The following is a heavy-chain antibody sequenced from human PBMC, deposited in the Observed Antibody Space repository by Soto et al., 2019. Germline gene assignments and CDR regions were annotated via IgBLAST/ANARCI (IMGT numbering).Heavy chain of an antibody. CDR3: ARPPQSAHHDN. CDR2: VNAKTGHT. Sequence: ASVKVSCKASGYTFTDYYVHWMRQAPGQGLEWMSWVNAKTGHTLYAQKFQGRVTLTRDTSINTAYMEVASLTSGDTAVYYCARPPQSAHHDNWGQGTLVTVSS. J-gene: IGHJ4*02. D-gene: IGHD3-22*01. CDR1: GYTFTDYY. V-gene: IGHV1-2*02.